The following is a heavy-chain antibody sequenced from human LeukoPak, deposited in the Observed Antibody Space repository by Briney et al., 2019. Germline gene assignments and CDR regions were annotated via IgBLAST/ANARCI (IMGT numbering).Heavy chain of an antibody. CDR1: GYTFTGYY. CDR2: INPNSGGT. CDR3: ARAANDFWSGYSAVDY. V-gene: IGHV1-2*02. D-gene: IGHD3-3*01. J-gene: IGHJ4*02. Sequence: ASVKVPCKASGYTFTGYYMHWVRQAPGQGLEWMGWINPNSGGTNYAQKFQGRVTMTRDTSISTAYMELSRLRSDDTAVYYCARAANDFWSGYSAVDYWGQGTLVTVSS.